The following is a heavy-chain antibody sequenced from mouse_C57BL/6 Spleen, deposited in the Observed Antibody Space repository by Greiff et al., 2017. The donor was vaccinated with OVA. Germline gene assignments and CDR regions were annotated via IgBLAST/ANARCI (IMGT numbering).Heavy chain of an antibody. D-gene: IGHD1-1*01. CDR3: TRDRGTTVEAMDY. CDR1: GFTFSSYA. J-gene: IGHJ4*01. CDR2: ISSGGDYI. V-gene: IGHV5-9-1*02. Sequence: DVMLVESGEGLVKPGGSLKLSCAASGFTFSSYAMSWVRQTPEKRLEWVAYISSGGDYIYYADTVKGRFTISRDNARNTLYLQMSSLKSEDTAMYYCTRDRGTTVEAMDYWGQGTSVTVSS.